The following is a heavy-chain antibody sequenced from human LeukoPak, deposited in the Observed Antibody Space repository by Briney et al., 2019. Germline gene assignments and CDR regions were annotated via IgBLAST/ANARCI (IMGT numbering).Heavy chain of an antibody. CDR1: GGSIGSYY. CDR3: ARAVAGRDDAFDV. CDR2: IYYSGST. J-gene: IGHJ3*01. Sequence: SETLSLTCTVSGGSIGSYYWSWIRQPPGKGLEWIGYIYYSGSTNYNPSLKSRVTISVDTSKNQFSLKLSSVTAADTAVYYCARAVAGRDDAFDVWGQGTMVTVSS. D-gene: IGHD6-19*01. V-gene: IGHV4-59*01.